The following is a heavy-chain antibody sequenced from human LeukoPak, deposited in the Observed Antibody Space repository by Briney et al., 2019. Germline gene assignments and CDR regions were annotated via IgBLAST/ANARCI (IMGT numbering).Heavy chain of an antibody. CDR1: GYSISSGYY. D-gene: IGHD5-12*01. Sequence: SETLSLTCTVSGYSISSGYYWGWIRQPPGKGLEWIGSIYHSGSTYYNPSLKSRVTISVDTSKNQFSLKLSSVTAADTAVYYCARGSSGYGLIPFDYWGQGTLVTVSS. CDR3: ARGSSGYGLIPFDY. CDR2: IYHSGST. J-gene: IGHJ4*02. V-gene: IGHV4-38-2*02.